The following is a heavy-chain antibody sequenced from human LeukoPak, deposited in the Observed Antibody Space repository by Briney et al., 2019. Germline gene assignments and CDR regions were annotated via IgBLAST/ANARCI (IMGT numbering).Heavy chain of an antibody. Sequence: GGSLRLSCAASGFTFSSYSMNWVRQAPGKGLEWVSSISSSSSYIYYADSVKGRFTISRDNSKNTLYLQMNSLRAEDTAVYYCARDRSSGYYSPSGAFDIWGQGTMVTVSS. CDR2: ISSSSSYI. CDR1: GFTFSSYS. D-gene: IGHD3-22*01. V-gene: IGHV3-21*01. CDR3: ARDRSSGYYSPSGAFDI. J-gene: IGHJ3*02.